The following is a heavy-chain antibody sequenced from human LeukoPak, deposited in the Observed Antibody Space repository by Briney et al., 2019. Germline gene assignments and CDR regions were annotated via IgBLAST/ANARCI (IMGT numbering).Heavy chain of an antibody. CDR2: ISSSSSYI. J-gene: IGHJ3*02. Sequence: GGSLRLSCAASGFTFSSYSMNWVRQAPGKGLEWVSSISSSSSYIYYADSVKGRFTISRGNAKNSLYLQMNSLRTDDTAVYYCARRIVGRDPASDIWGQGTMVTVSS. CDR3: ARRIVGRDPASDI. D-gene: IGHD1-26*01. CDR1: GFTFSSYS. V-gene: IGHV3-21*04.